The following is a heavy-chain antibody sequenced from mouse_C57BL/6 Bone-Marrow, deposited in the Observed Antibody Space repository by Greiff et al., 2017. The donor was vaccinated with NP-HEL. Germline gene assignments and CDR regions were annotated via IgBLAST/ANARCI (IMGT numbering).Heavy chain of an antibody. CDR1: GFTFSDYG. Sequence: EVQGVESGGGLVQPGGSLKLSCAASGFTFSDYGMAWVRQAPRKGPEWVAFISNLAYSIYYADTVTGRFTISSENAKNTLYLEMSRLRSEDTAMYYCARHYYGSSYDWYFDVWGTGTTVTVSS. J-gene: IGHJ1*03. CDR2: ISNLAYSI. CDR3: ARHYYGSSYDWYFDV. V-gene: IGHV5-15*01. D-gene: IGHD1-1*01.